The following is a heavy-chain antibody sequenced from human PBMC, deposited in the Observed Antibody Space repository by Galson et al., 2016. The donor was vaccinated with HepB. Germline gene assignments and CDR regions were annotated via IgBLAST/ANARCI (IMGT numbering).Heavy chain of an antibody. J-gene: IGHJ3*02. V-gene: IGHV3-74*01. Sequence: SLRLSCAASGFTFSSYWMHWVRQAPGKGLVWVSGINSDGTSTTYADSVKGRFTISRDNAKNSLYLQMNSLRAEDTAVYYWATGNGHAFDIWGQGTMVTVAS. CDR2: INSDGTST. CDR1: GFTFSSYW. D-gene: IGHD2-8*01. CDR3: ATGNGHAFDI.